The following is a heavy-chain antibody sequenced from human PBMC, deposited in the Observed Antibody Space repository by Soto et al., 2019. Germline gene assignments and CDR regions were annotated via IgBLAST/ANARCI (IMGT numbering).Heavy chain of an antibody. V-gene: IGHV4-59*01. CDR3: ARGVGSSPPRY. Sequence: PSETLSLTCTISGGSIGVYYWSWVRQPPGHELEWIGYIYASGSPYYNPSLRSRVTISADTSKNQISLKLTSPTAADTAVYYCARGVGSSPPRYWGRGTLVTVSS. J-gene: IGHJ4*02. CDR1: GGSIGVYY. CDR2: IYASGSP. D-gene: IGHD1-26*01.